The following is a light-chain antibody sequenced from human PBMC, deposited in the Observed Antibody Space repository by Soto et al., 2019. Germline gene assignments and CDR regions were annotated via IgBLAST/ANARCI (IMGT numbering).Light chain of an antibody. J-gene: IGKJ4*01. V-gene: IGKV3-20*01. CDR1: QSVSSSY. CDR3: QQYGSSPLT. Sequence: EIVLKQSPGTLSLSPGERATLACSASQSVSSSYLAWYQHKPGQAPRLLIYGASSRATGIPDRFSGSWSGTDFTLTISRLEPEDFAVYYCQQYGSSPLTFGGGTKVELK. CDR2: GAS.